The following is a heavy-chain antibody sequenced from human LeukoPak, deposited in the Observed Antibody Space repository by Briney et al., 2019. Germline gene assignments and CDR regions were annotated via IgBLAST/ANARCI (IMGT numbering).Heavy chain of an antibody. CDR2: INHSGST. J-gene: IGHJ4*02. CDR3: ARFSGSGNPYFDY. V-gene: IGHV4-34*01. D-gene: IGHD1-26*01. CDR1: GGSFSGYY. Sequence: SETLSLTCAVYGGSFSGYYWSWIRQPPGKGLEWIGEINHSGSTNYNPSLKSRVTMSVDTSKNQFSLKLSSVTAADTAVYYCARFSGSGNPYFDYWGQGTLVTVSS.